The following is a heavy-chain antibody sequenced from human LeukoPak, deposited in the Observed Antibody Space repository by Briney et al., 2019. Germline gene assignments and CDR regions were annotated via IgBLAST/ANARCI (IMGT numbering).Heavy chain of an antibody. CDR3: ATSRQLLDNWFDP. V-gene: IGHV4-39*01. CDR1: GVSISSSNSY. D-gene: IGHD2-2*01. CDR2: IYYSGST. J-gene: IGHJ5*02. Sequence: PSETLSLTCTVSGVSISSSNSYWGWIRQPPGKGLEWIGSIYYSGSTYYNPSLKSRVTISVDTSKNQFSLKLSSVTAADTAVYYCATSRQLLDNWFDPWGQGTLVTVSS.